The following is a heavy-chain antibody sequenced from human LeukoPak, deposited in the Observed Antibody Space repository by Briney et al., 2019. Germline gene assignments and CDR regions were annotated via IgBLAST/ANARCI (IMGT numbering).Heavy chain of an antibody. CDR1: GFTFSSYS. D-gene: IGHD2-15*01. J-gene: IGHJ6*03. CDR2: INWNGGST. CDR3: AREVEGVVVVAATPGEYPHYYYMDV. V-gene: IGHV3-20*04. Sequence: GGSLRLSCAASGFTFSSYSMNWVRQAPGKGLEWVSGINWNGGSTGYADSVKGRFTISRDNAKNSLYLQMNSLRAEDTALYYCAREVEGVVVVAATPGEYPHYYYMDVWGKGTTVTVSS.